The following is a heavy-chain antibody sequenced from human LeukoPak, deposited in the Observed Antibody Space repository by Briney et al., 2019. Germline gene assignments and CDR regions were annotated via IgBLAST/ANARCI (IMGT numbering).Heavy chain of an antibody. J-gene: IGHJ6*02. CDR2: IYYSGST. CDR1: GGSVSSGSYY. V-gene: IGHV4-61*01. CDR3: ARASNYYYYGMDV. Sequence: SETLSLTCTVSGGSVSSGSYYWSWIRQPPGKGLEWSGYIYYSGSTNYNPSLKSRVTISVDTSKNQFSLKLSSVTAADTAVYYCARASNYYYYGMDVWGQGTTVTVSS.